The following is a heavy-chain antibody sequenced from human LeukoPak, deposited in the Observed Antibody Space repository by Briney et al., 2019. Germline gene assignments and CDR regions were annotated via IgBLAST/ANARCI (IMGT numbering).Heavy chain of an antibody. D-gene: IGHD3-10*01. CDR1: GGSFSGYY. V-gene: IGHV4-34*01. CDR2: INHSGST. J-gene: IGHJ4*02. CDR3: ARENYYAKGLYYYGSGDDY. Sequence: SETLSLTCAVYGGSFSGYYWSWIRQPPGKGLEWIGEINHSGSTNYNPSLKSRVTISVDTSKNQFSLKLSSVTAADTAVYYCARENYYAKGLYYYGSGDDYWGQGTLVTVSS.